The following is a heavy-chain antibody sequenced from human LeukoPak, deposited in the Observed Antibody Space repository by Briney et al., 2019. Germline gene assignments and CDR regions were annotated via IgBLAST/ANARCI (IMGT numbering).Heavy chain of an antibody. CDR1: GFTFSSYA. CDR3: AKVAARPSGASDAFDI. CDR2: ISGSGGST. D-gene: IGHD6-6*01. Sequence: GGSLRLSCAASGFTFSSYAMSWVRQAPGKGLEWVSAISGSGGSTYYADSVKGRFTISRDNSKNTLYLQMNSLRAEDTAVYYCAKVAARPSGASDAFDIWGQGTVVTVSS. V-gene: IGHV3-23*01. J-gene: IGHJ3*02.